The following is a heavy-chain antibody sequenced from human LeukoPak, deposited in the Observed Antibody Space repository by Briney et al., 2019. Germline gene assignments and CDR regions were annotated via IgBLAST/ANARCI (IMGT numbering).Heavy chain of an antibody. J-gene: IGHJ6*04. Sequence: GGSLRLSCAASGFTFSSYEMNWVRQAPGKGLAWVSNISSSGSTIYYADSVKGRFSISRDNAKHSLYLQMNSLRAEGTAVYYCAERGITMIGVVWGKGTTVTISS. CDR3: AERGITMIGVV. CDR2: ISSSGSTI. D-gene: IGHD3-22*01. CDR1: GFTFSSYE. V-gene: IGHV3-48*03.